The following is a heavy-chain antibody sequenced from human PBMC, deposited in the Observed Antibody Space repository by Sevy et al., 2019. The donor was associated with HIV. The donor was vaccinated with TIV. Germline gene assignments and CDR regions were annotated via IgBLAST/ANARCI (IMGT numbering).Heavy chain of an antibody. D-gene: IGHD6-19*01. CDR3: EKARYVSGWYDLDY. Sequence: GGSLRLSCEASGFSFSRYAMSWVRQAPGKGLEWVSTNRGSGDKTFYEDSVKGRFTISRDNSKNTLYLQMNSMRAEDTAVYYCEKARYVSGWYDLDYWGQGTLVTVSS. CDR2: NRGSGDKT. V-gene: IGHV3-23*01. J-gene: IGHJ4*02. CDR1: GFSFSRYA.